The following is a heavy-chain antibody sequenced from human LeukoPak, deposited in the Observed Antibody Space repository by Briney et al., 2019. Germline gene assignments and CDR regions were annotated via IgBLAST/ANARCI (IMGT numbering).Heavy chain of an antibody. J-gene: IGHJ4*02. D-gene: IGHD3-3*01. CDR1: GYSISSASY. CDR2: IYHSGSP. V-gene: IGHV4-38-2*01. Sequence: PSETLSLTCAVSGYSISSASYWGWIRPPPGKGLEWIGNIYHSGSPYYNPSVKSRVTISGDTSKNQFSLKLSSVTAADTAVYYCARPISSQGYFGVVIDWGQGTLVTVSS. CDR3: ARPISSQGYFGVVID.